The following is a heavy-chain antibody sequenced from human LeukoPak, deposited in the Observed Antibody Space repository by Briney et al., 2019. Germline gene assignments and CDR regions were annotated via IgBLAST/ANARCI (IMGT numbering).Heavy chain of an antibody. J-gene: IGHJ4*02. Sequence: PGRSLRLSCAASGFTFDDYAMHWVRQAPGKGLEWVSGISWNSGSIGYADSVKGRFTISRDNAKNSLYLQMNSLRAEDTAVYYCARDSGYSYGSDYWGQGTLVTVSS. CDR1: GFTFDDYA. D-gene: IGHD5-18*01. CDR2: ISWNSGSI. CDR3: ARDSGYSYGSDY. V-gene: IGHV3-9*01.